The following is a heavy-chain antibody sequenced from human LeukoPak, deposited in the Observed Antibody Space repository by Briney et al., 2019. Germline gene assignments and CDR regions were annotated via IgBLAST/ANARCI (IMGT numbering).Heavy chain of an antibody. CDR1: GGSISSDNYY. Sequence: NPSETLSLTCTVSGGSISSDNYYWSWIRQPAGKGLEWIGRIYTSGSTNYNPSLKSRVTISVDTSKNQFSLKLSSVTAADTAVYYCARARRAGLLTAMYNWFDPWGQGTLVTVSS. D-gene: IGHD2-15*01. V-gene: IGHV4-61*02. CDR2: IYTSGST. J-gene: IGHJ5*02. CDR3: ARARRAGLLTAMYNWFDP.